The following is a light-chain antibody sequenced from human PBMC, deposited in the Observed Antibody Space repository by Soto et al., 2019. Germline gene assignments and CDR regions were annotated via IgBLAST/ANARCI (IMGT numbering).Light chain of an antibody. CDR1: QDISVY. J-gene: IGKJ5*01. CDR3: QMFNTAHLT. V-gene: IGKV1-27*01. CDR2: SAS. Sequence: DIQMTQSPSSLSASVGDRVTITCRASQDISVYLAWYQQKPGKVPKLLIYSASTLQSGVPSRFSGSGSGTDFTLTISSLQHEDVATYYCQMFNTAHLTFGQGTRLEIK.